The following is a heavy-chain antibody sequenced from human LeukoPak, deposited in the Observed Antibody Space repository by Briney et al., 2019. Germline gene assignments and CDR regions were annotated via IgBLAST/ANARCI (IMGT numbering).Heavy chain of an antibody. Sequence: GGSLRLSCAASGFTFSSYAMHWVRQAPGKGLEYVSAISSNGGSTYYANSVKGRFTISRDNSKNTLYLQMDSLRAEDTAVYYCARSHSPRPGIAVAGYGGYFDYWGQGSLVTVSS. J-gene: IGHJ4*02. CDR3: ARSHSPRPGIAVAGYGGYFDY. CDR2: ISSNGGST. CDR1: GFTFSSYA. D-gene: IGHD6-19*01. V-gene: IGHV3-64*01.